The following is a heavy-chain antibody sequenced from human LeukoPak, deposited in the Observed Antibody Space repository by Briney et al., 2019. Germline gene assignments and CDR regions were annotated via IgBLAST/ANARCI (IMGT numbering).Heavy chain of an antibody. Sequence: PSETLSLTCTVSGGSISSYYWSWIRQPPGKGLEWIGYIYYSGSTNYNSSLKSRVTISVDTSKNQFSLKLSSVTAADTAVYYCAREYSSSSYYMHVWGKGTTVSVSS. D-gene: IGHD6-6*01. CDR2: IYYSGST. V-gene: IGHV4-59*01. CDR3: AREYSSSSYYMHV. J-gene: IGHJ6*03. CDR1: GGSISSYY.